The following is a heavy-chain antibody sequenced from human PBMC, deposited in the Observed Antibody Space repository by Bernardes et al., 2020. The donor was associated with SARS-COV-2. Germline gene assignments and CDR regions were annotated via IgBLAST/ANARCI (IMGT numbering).Heavy chain of an antibody. CDR2: IWYDGSNK. Sequence: GGSLRLSCAASGFTFSSYGMHWVRQAPGKGLEWVAVIWYDGSNKYYADSVKGRFTISRDNSKNTLYLQMNSLRAEDTAVYYCARDGSNSGYYYGMDVWGQGTTVTVSS. V-gene: IGHV3-33*08. CDR3: ARDGSNSGYYYGMDV. CDR1: GFTFSSYG. J-gene: IGHJ6*02. D-gene: IGHD3-10*01.